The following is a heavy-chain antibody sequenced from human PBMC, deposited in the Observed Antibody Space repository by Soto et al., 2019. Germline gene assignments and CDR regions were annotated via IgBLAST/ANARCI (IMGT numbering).Heavy chain of an antibody. D-gene: IGHD6-13*01. Sequence: QVQLVESGGGVVQPGRSLRLSCAASGFIFSDYAMHWVRQAPGKGLEWVAVISYGGDNKYYADSVRGRFAISRDNLKNTLYMKMKSLNPEDTAMYHCAKARHSTSWYGLEADFWGQGTLVTVSS. CDR1: GFIFSDYA. V-gene: IGHV3-30*09. CDR2: ISYGGDNK. J-gene: IGHJ4*02. CDR3: AKARHSTSWYGLEADF.